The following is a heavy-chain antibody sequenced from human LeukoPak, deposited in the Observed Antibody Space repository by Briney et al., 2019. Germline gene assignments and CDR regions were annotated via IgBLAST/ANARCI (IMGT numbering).Heavy chain of an antibody. Sequence: SETLSLTCTVSGGSISSSSYYWGWIRQPPGKGLEWIGSIYYSGSTYYNPSLKSRVTISVDTSKNHFSLKLSSVTAADTAVYYCASAVNRGEYFDYWGQGTLVTVSS. CDR3: ASAVNRGEYFDY. D-gene: IGHD3-10*01. CDR1: GGSISSSSYY. J-gene: IGHJ4*02. V-gene: IGHV4-39*01. CDR2: IYYSGST.